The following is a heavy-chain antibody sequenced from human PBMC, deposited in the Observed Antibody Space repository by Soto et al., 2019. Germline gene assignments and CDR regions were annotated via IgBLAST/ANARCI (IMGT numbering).Heavy chain of an antibody. J-gene: IGHJ6*02. D-gene: IGHD6-6*01. Sequence: GGSLRLSCAASGFTFSSYGMHWVRQAPGKGLEWVAVISYDGSNKYYADSVKGRFTISRDNSKNTLYLQMNSLRAEDTAVYYCAKSQLVRYYYYGMDVWGQGTTVTVSS. V-gene: IGHV3-30*18. CDR3: AKSQLVRYYYYGMDV. CDR2: ISYDGSNK. CDR1: GFTFSSYG.